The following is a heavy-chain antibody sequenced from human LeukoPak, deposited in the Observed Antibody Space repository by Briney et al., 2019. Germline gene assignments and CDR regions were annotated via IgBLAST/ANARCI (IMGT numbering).Heavy chain of an antibody. V-gene: IGHV4-34*01. Sequence: SETLSLTCAVCGGSFSGYYWSWIRQPPGKGLEWIGEINHSGSTNYNPSLKSRVTISVDTSKNQFSLKLSSVTAADTAVYYCARGDGYNYVDYWGQGTLVTVSS. CDR2: INHSGST. J-gene: IGHJ4*02. CDR3: ARGDGYNYVDY. CDR1: GGSFSGYY. D-gene: IGHD5-24*01.